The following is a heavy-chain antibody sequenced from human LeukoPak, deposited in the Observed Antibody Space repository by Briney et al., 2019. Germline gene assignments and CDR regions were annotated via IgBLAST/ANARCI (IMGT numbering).Heavy chain of an antibody. CDR2: ILSDGSVT. Sequence: PGGSLRLSCAASGFTFSSFYMHWVRQAPGKGLVWVSRILSDGSVTRYADSVKGRFTISRDNAKNSLYLQMNSLRAEDTALYYCARGYYYDNSGLFDYWGQGTLVTVSS. J-gene: IGHJ4*02. CDR3: ARGYYYDNSGLFDY. CDR1: GFTFSSFY. V-gene: IGHV3-74*01. D-gene: IGHD3-22*01.